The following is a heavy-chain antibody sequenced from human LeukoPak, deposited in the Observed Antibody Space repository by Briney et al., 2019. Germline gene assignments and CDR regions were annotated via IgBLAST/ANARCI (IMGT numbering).Heavy chain of an antibody. Sequence: SETLSLTCTVSGGSISSSSYYWGWIRQPPGKGLEWIGSIHYSGSTNYNPSLKSRVTISVDTSKNQFSLKLSSVTAADTAVYYCARSKDILTGYCFVYWGQGTLVTVSS. CDR2: IHYSGST. J-gene: IGHJ4*02. CDR3: ARSKDILTGYCFVY. CDR1: GGSISSSSYY. D-gene: IGHD3-9*01. V-gene: IGHV4-39*07.